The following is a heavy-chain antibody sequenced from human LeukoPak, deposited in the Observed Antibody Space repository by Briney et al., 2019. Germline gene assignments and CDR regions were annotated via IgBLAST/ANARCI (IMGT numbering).Heavy chain of an antibody. CDR2: IYYSGNT. CDR3: ARVGSGSFDY. J-gene: IGHJ4*02. D-gene: IGHD1-26*01. CDR1: GGSISSSSYY. V-gene: IGHV4-61*05. Sequence: PSETLSLTCTVSGGSISSSSYYWGWIRQPPGKGLEWIGYIYYSGNTNCNPSLKIRVSISIDTSKNQFSLKLSSVTAADTAVYYCARVGSGSFDYWGQGTLVTVSA.